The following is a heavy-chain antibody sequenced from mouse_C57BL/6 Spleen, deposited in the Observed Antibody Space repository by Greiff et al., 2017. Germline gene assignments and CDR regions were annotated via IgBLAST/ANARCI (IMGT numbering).Heavy chain of an antibody. J-gene: IGHJ2*01. CDR2: IHPSDSET. V-gene: IGHV1-74*01. CDR1: GYTFTSYW. CDR3: ASYGNYDY. Sequence: VQLQQPGAELVKPGASVKVSCKASGYTFTSYWMHWVKQRPGQGLEWIGRIHPSDSETHYNQKFKDKATLTVDKSSSTAYMQLSSLTSEDSAVYYCASYGNYDYWGQGTTLTVSS. D-gene: IGHD2-1*01.